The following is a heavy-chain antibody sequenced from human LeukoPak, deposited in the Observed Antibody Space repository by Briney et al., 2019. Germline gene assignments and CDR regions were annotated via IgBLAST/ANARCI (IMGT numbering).Heavy chain of an antibody. J-gene: IGHJ6*03. V-gene: IGHV3-23*01. D-gene: IGHD6-19*01. CDR1: GFTFSSYA. CDR2: ISGSGGST. Sequence: GGSLRLSCAASGFTFSSYAMSWVRQAPGKGLEWVSAISGSGGSTYYADSVKGRFTISRDNSKNTLYLQMNSLRAEDTAVYYCAKDGRQVGQWLVSYYYYYMDVWGKGTTVTVSS. CDR3: AKDGRQVGQWLVSYYYYYMDV.